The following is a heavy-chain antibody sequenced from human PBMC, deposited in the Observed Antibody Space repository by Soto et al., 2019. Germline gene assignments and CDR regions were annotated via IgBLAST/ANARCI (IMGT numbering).Heavy chain of an antibody. D-gene: IGHD2-8*01. CDR2: INPKSGGT. CDR1: GYSFTDYH. V-gene: IGHV1-2*04. Sequence: ASVKVSRKDSGYSFTDYHIHWVRQAPGQGLEWLVRINPKSGGTSTSQKFQGWVTMTRDRSISTVHIKLTRLRSDDTAVYFCARGHSTDCSHGVCSFFYNHEMDVWGQGTTVTVSS. CDR3: ARGHSTDCSHGVCSFFYNHEMDV. J-gene: IGHJ6*02.